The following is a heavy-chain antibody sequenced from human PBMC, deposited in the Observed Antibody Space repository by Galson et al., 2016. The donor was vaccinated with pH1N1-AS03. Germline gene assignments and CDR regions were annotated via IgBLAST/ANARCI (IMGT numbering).Heavy chain of an antibody. CDR1: GFTFSSYA. D-gene: IGHD4-17*01. J-gene: IGHJ5*02. CDR3: AKDKSYGDYPGWFDP. CDR2: ISGRGDST. Sequence: SLRLSCAASGFTFSSYAMSWVRQAPGKGLEWVSVISGRGDSTYYADSVKGRFTISRDNSKNTLYLQMNSLRAEDTAVYYCAKDKSYGDYPGWFDPWGQGTLVTVSS. V-gene: IGHV3-23*01.